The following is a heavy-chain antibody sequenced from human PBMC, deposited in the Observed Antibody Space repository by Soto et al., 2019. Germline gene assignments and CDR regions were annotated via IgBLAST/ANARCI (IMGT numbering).Heavy chain of an antibody. V-gene: IGHV3-7*01. D-gene: IGHD4-17*01. CDR1: GFTFSSYW. Sequence: GGSLRLSCAASGFTFSSYWMSWVRQAPGKGLEWVANIKQDGSEKYYMDSVKGRFTISRVNAKNSLYLQMNRLRAEDTAVYDGATEAFWCYLPRDYDSFDVWGQGTMVTVSS. CDR2: IKQDGSEK. J-gene: IGHJ6*02. CDR3: ATEAFWCYLPRDYDSFDV.